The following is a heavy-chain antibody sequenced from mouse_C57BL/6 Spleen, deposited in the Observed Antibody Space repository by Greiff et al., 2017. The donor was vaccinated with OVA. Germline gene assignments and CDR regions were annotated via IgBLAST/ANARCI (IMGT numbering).Heavy chain of an antibody. V-gene: IGHV1-76*01. CDR1: GYTFTDYY. D-gene: IGHD1-1*01. Sequence: QVQLQQSGAELVRPGASVKLSCKASGYTFTDYYINWVKQRPGQGLEWIARIYPGSGNTYYNEKFKGKATLTAEKSSSTAYMQLSSLTSEDSAVYFCARSLITTVVANLGPMDYWGQGTSVTVSS. CDR3: ARSLITTVVANLGPMDY. CDR2: IYPGSGNT. J-gene: IGHJ4*01.